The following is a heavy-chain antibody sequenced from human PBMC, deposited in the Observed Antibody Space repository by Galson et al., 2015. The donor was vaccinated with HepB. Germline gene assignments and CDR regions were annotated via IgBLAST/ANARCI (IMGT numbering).Heavy chain of an antibody. Sequence: SLRLSCAASGFTLSSYWMHWVRQAPGKGLVWVSRINSDGSSTSYADSVKGRFTISRDNAKNTLSLQMNSLRAEDTAVYYCARGGGYSYGPFDYWGQGTLVTVSS. CDR2: INSDGSST. CDR1: GFTLSSYW. CDR3: ARGGGYSYGPFDY. D-gene: IGHD5-18*01. V-gene: IGHV3-74*01. J-gene: IGHJ4*02.